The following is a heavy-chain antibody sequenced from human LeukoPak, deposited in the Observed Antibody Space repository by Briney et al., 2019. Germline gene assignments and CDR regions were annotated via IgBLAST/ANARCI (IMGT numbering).Heavy chain of an antibody. J-gene: IGHJ6*03. D-gene: IGHD3-3*01. V-gene: IGHV3-48*01. CDR2: IRSSSSTI. Sequence: PGGSLRLSCAASGFTFSSYSMNWVRQAPGKGLEWVSYIRSSSSTIYYADSVKGRFTISRDNSKNTLYLQMNSLRAEDTAVYYCAKLTGMYYDYYYYYMDVWGKGTTVTISS. CDR3: AKLTGMYYDYYYYYMDV. CDR1: GFTFSSYS.